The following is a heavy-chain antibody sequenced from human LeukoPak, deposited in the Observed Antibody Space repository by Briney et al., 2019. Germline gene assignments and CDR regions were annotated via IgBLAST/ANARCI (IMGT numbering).Heavy chain of an antibody. J-gene: IGHJ6*03. D-gene: IGHD6-19*01. CDR2: ISGSGGST. CDR1: GFTFSSYA. Sequence: GGSLRLSCAASGFTFSSYAMSWVRQAPGKGLEWVSAISGSGGSTYYADSVKGRFTISRDNSKNTLYLQMNSLRAEDTAVYYCAKGGAGTGYYYYTDVWGKGTTVTVSS. V-gene: IGHV3-23*01. CDR3: AKGGAGTGYYYYTDV.